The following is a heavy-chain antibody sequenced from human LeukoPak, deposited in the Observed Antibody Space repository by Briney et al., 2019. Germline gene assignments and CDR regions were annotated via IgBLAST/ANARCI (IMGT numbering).Heavy chain of an antibody. V-gene: IGHV3-21*01. D-gene: IGHD1-26*01. J-gene: IGHJ6*03. Sequence: GGSLSLSCAASGFSFSTYNMNWVRQAPGKGLEWVSSITTSSTYIYYADAVKGRFTISRDNAKNSLYLQMNSLRAEDTAVYYCARDPYSGSYGDYYYYYMDVWGKGTTVTISS. CDR3: ARDPYSGSYGDYYYYYMDV. CDR1: GFSFSTYN. CDR2: ITTSSTYI.